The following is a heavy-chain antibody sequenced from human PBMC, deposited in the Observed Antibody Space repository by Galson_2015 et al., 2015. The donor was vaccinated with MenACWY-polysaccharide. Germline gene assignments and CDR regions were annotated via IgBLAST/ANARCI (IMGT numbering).Heavy chain of an antibody. J-gene: IGHJ3*02. CDR3: AKGYYCSSTSCYNLWSHAFDI. V-gene: IGHV3-23*01. CDR2: ISGSGGST. D-gene: IGHD2-2*02. Sequence: LRLSCAASGFTFSTYAMNWVRQAPGKGLEWVSVISGSGGSTFYADSVKGRFTISRDNSKNKLYLQMNSLRAEDTALYYCAKGYYCSSTSCYNLWSHAFDIWGQGTMVTVSS. CDR1: GFTFSTYA.